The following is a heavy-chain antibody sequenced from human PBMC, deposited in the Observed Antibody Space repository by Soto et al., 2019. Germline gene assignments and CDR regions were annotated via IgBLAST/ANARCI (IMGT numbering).Heavy chain of an antibody. CDR2: INPHTGDT. J-gene: IGHJ2*01. CDR1: GYPLTDFY. V-gene: IGHV1-2*02. CDR3: ASEGGAAPGARREWYLDL. Sequence: QVQLVQSGAEVKNPGASVSVSCKTSGYPLTDFYIHWVRQAPGQGLEWMAWINPHTGDTNTALKFQGRVTMTRDKSINTAFMELTSLSSDDSGVYYCASEGGAAPGARREWYLDLWGRRTLVSVSS. D-gene: IGHD6-25*01.